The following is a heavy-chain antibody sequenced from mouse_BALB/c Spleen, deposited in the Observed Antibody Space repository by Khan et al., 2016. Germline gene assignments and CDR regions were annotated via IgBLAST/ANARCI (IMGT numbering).Heavy chain of an antibody. D-gene: IGHD2-2*01. CDR1: GFTFSSFG. Sequence: EVELVESGGGLVQPGGSRKLSCAASGFTFSSFGMHWVRQAPAKGLEWVAYISSGSSTIYYADTVKGRFTISRDNPKHTLFLQMTSLRSEDTDMYYCARGGLRGYCDVWGAGTTVTVSS. J-gene: IGHJ1*01. V-gene: IGHV5-17*02. CDR3: ARGGLRGYCDV. CDR2: ISSGSSTI.